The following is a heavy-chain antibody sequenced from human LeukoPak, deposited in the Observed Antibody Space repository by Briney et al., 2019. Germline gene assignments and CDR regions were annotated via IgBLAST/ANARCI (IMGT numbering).Heavy chain of an antibody. D-gene: IGHD6-13*01. V-gene: IGHV3-33*01. J-gene: IGHJ6*02. CDR3: ARGSSSPYYYGMDV. Sequence: GRSLRISCAASGFTFSSYGMHWVRQAPGKGLEWVAVIWYDGSNKYYADSVKGRFTISRDNSKNTLYLQMNSLRAEDTAVYYCARGSSSPYYYGMDVWGQGTTVTVSS. CDR1: GFTFSSYG. CDR2: IWYDGSNK.